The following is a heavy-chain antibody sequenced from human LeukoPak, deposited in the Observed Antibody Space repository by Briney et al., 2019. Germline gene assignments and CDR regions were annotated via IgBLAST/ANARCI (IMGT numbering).Heavy chain of an antibody. D-gene: IGHD5-24*01. CDR1: GGTFSSYA. Sequence: KVSCKASGGTFSSYAISWVRQAPGQGLEWMGGIIPIFGTANYAQKFQGRVTITADESTSTAYMELSSLRSEDTAVYYCAVRWLQSTGGFDYWGQGTLVTVSS. CDR3: AVRWLQSTGGFDY. J-gene: IGHJ4*02. CDR2: IIPIFGTA. V-gene: IGHV1-69*01.